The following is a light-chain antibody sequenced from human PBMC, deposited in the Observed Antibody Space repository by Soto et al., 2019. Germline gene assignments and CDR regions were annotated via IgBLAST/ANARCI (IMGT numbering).Light chain of an antibody. V-gene: IGKV1-5*01. CDR2: DAS. Sequence: DIQMTQSPSSLSASVGDRVTINCRASQSISNYLNWYQQKPGKAPKVLIYDASYLESGVPSRFRGSGSGTQFILTISSLQPDDFATYYCQHYGGMWAFGQGTKVDIK. CDR3: QHYGGMWA. J-gene: IGKJ1*01. CDR1: QSISNY.